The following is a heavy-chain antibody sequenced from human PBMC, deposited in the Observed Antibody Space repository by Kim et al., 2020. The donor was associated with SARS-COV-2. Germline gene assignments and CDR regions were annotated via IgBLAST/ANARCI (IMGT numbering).Heavy chain of an antibody. CDR3: AKDVGPVSDYYDSSGYYYYYGMDV. CDR1: GFTFSSYG. J-gene: IGHJ6*02. Sequence: GGSLRLSCAASGFTFSSYGMHWVRQAPGKGLEWVAVISYDGSNKYYADSVKGRFTISRDNSKNTLYLQMNSLRAEDTAVYYCAKDVGPVSDYYDSSGYYYYYGMDVWGQGTTVTVSS. CDR2: ISYDGSNK. D-gene: IGHD3-22*01. V-gene: IGHV3-30*18.